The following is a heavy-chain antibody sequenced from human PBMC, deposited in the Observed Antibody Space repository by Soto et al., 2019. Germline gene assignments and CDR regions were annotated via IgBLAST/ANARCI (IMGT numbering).Heavy chain of an antibody. D-gene: IGHD3-22*01. Sequence: VPLVQSGAEVKKPGASVKVSCKASGYTFTSYGIRWVRQAPGQGLEWMGWISAYNGNTNYAQKLQGRINMTTDTSTSTAYMELRSLRSDDTAVYYCARDFKRAVVVITTLFDYWGQGTLVTVSS. CDR2: ISAYNGNT. CDR3: ARDFKRAVVVITTLFDY. CDR1: GYTFTSYG. V-gene: IGHV1-18*01. J-gene: IGHJ4*02.